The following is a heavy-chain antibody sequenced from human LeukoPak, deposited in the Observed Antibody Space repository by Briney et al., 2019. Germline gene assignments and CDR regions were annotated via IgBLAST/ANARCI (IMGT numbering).Heavy chain of an antibody. CDR1: GFNFNNFA. V-gene: IGHV3-23*01. J-gene: IGHJ4*02. CDR3: AKGAEIDH. CDR2: MTGPADTA. Sequence: GGSLRLSCAASGFNFNNFAMSWVRQAPGKGPEWLSAMTGPADTAYYAESVKGRFTISRDYPKSMVYLQMNSLRVEDTAIYYCAKGAEIDHWGQGTLVTVSS.